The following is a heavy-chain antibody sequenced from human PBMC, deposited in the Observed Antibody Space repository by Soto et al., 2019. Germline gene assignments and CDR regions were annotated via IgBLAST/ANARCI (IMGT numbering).Heavy chain of an antibody. CDR2: IYPGDSDS. Sequence: GESLKICCKGSGYSFTSYWIGLVRQIPGKGLEWMGIIYPGDSDSRYSPSFQGQVTISADKSISTAYLQWSRMKASXXAMYYCARGWSRSEFYGMDVWGQGTTVTVSS. D-gene: IGHD2-15*01. CDR1: GYSFTSYW. CDR3: ARGWSRSEFYGMDV. J-gene: IGHJ6*02. V-gene: IGHV5-51*01.